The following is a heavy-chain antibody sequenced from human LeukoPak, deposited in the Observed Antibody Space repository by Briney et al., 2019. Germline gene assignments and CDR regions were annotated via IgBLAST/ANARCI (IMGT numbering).Heavy chain of an antibody. J-gene: IGHJ6*02. Sequence: GGSLRLSCAASGFTVSSNYMSWVRQAPGKGLEWVAVISYDGSNKYYADSVKGRFTISRDNSKNTLYLQMNSLRAEDTAVYYCARDRWTYAYGMDVWGQGTTVTVS. D-gene: IGHD3/OR15-3a*01. CDR2: ISYDGSNK. CDR1: GFTVSSNY. CDR3: ARDRWTYAYGMDV. V-gene: IGHV3-30-3*01.